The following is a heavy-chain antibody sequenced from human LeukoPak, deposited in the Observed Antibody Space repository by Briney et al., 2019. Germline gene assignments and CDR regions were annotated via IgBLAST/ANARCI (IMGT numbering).Heavy chain of an antibody. V-gene: IGHV3-53*01. Sequence: QPGGSLRLSCAASGFTVSSNYMSWVRQAPGKGLEWVSVIYSGGSTYYADSVKGRFTISRDNSKNTLYPQMNSLRAEDTAVYYCARGKYYYGSGSYYNGNNWFDPWGQGTLVTVSS. CDR2: IYSGGST. CDR3: ARGKYYYGSGSYYNGNNWFDP. CDR1: GFTVSSNY. D-gene: IGHD3-10*01. J-gene: IGHJ5*02.